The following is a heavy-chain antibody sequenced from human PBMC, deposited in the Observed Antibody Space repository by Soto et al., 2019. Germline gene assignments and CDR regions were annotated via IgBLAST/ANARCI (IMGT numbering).Heavy chain of an antibody. CDR3: ARDGGGATFDY. V-gene: IGHV1-69*12. CDR1: GGTFSSYA. J-gene: IGHJ4*02. D-gene: IGHD1-26*01. CDR2: IIPLFGTT. Sequence: QVQLVQSGAEVRKPGSSVKVSCEASGGTFSSYALNWMRQAPGQGLERMGGIIPLFGTTTYAEKFQGRLSIDADASTRTAFLELSSLTSEDTAVYYCARDGGGATFDYWGQATLVTVSS.